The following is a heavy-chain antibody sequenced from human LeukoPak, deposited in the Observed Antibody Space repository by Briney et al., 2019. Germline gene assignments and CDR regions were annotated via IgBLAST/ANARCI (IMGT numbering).Heavy chain of an antibody. D-gene: IGHD2-15*01. V-gene: IGHV3-7*01. CDR2: IKQDGSEK. CDR1: GFTFSSYW. Sequence: GGSLRLSCAASGFTFSSYWMSWVRQAPGKGLEWVTNIKQDGSEKYYVDSVKGRFTISRDNAKNSLYLQMNSLRVEDTAVYYCARDCSGGSCLNYWGQGTLVTVSS. CDR3: ARDCSGGSCLNY. J-gene: IGHJ4*02.